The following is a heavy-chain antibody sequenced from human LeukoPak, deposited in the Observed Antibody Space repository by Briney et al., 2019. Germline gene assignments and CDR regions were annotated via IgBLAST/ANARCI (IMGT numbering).Heavy chain of an antibody. D-gene: IGHD3/OR15-3a*01. Sequence: GGSLRLSCAASGFTFSSYWMSWVRQAPGKGLEWVANIKQDGSEKYYVDSVKGRFTISRDNAKNSLYLQMNSLRAEDTAVYYCAGDFRAATLGPVDYWGQGTLVTVSS. V-gene: IGHV3-7*01. CDR2: IKQDGSEK. CDR3: AGDFRAATLGPVDY. CDR1: GFTFSSYW. J-gene: IGHJ4*02.